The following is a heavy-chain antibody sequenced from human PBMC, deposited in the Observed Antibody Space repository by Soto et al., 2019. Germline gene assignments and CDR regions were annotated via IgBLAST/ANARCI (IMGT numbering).Heavy chain of an antibody. CDR2: INPNSGGT. D-gene: IGHD5-12*01. V-gene: IGHV1-2*02. Sequence: ASVKVSFKASGYTFTGYYMHWVRQAPGQGLEWMGWINPNSGGTNYAQKFQGRVTMTRDTSISTAYMELSRLRSDDTAVYYCALGGMATIRVDYYYGMDVWGQGTTVTVSS. CDR3: ALGGMATIRVDYYYGMDV. CDR1: GYTFTGYY. J-gene: IGHJ6*02.